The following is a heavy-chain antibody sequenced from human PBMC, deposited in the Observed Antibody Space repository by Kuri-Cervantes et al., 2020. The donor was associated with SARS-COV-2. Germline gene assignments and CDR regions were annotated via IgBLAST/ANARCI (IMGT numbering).Heavy chain of an antibody. D-gene: IGHD2-2*01. CDR3: ARAFFNQLLINY. V-gene: IGHV3-30*04. CDR1: GFTFSSYA. CDR2: ISYDGSNK. Sequence: GESLKISCTASGFTFSSYAMHWVRKAPGKGLEWVAVISYDGSNKYYADSVKDRFTITRVNSKNTLYLQMNSLRAEHTAVYYCARAFFNQLLINYWGQGTLVTVSS. J-gene: IGHJ4*02.